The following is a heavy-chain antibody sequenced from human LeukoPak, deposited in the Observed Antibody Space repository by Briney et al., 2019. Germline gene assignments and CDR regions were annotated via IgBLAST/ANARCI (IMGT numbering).Heavy chain of an antibody. CDR2: INPSGGST. CDR3: ARGTARLLWFGELPNY. CDR1: GYTFTSYY. Sequence: GASVKVSCKASGYTFTSYYMHWVRQAPGQGLEWMGIINPSGGSTSYAQKFQGRVTMTRDTSTSTVYMELSSLRSEDTAVYYCARGTARLLWFGELPNYWGQGTLVTVSS. J-gene: IGHJ4*02. V-gene: IGHV1-46*01. D-gene: IGHD3-10*01.